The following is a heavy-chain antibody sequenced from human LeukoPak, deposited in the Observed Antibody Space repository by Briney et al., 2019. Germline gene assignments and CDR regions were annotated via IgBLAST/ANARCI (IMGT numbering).Heavy chain of an antibody. J-gene: IGHJ4*02. Sequence: PGGSLRLSCSASGFTVSSNYMSWVRQAPGKGLEWVSVIYSGGSTYYEDSVKGRFTISRHNSKNTLYLQMNRLRAEDTAVYYCARGIPGYSDYWGQGTLVTVSS. CDR3: ARGIPGYSDY. CDR1: GFTVSSNY. D-gene: IGHD1-1*01. V-gene: IGHV3-53*04. CDR2: IYSGGST.